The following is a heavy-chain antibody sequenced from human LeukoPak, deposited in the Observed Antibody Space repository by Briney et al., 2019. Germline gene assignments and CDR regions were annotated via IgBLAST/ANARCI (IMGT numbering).Heavy chain of an antibody. V-gene: IGHV4-59*01. CDR2: IYYSGST. J-gene: IGHJ5*02. CDR3: ARGDTYYYDSSGYYHNWFDP. CDR1: GGPISSYY. D-gene: IGHD3-22*01. Sequence: SETLSLTCTVSGGPISSYYWSWIRQPPGKGLEWIGYIYYSGSTNYNPSLKSRVTISVDTSKNQFSLKLSSVTAADTAVYYCARGDTYYYDSSGYYHNWFDPWGQGTLVTVSS.